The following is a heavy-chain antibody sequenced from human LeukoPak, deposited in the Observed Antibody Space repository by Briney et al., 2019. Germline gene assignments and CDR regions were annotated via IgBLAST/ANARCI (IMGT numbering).Heavy chain of an antibody. CDR2: IRSTGTAI. V-gene: IGHV3-21*01. Sequence: KPGGSLRLSCAASGFTFSSYSMNWVRQAPGKGLEWVSSIRSTGTAIHYADSVKGRFTTSRDNAKNSLYLQMNSLRAEDTAVYFCARVKSSTFDYWGQGTLVTVSS. CDR1: GFTFSSYS. D-gene: IGHD6-19*01. J-gene: IGHJ4*02. CDR3: ARVKSSTFDY.